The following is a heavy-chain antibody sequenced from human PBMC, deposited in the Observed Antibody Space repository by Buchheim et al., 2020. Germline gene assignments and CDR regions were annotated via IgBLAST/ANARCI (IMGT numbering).Heavy chain of an antibody. V-gene: IGHV3-23*01. CDR2: ISGSGGGT. D-gene: IGHD3-10*01. CDR3: AKPTMGFGEFIN. J-gene: IGHJ4*02. CDR1: GFTFRSYA. Sequence: EVQLLESGGGLVQPGGSLRLSCAVSGFTFRSYAMSWVRQAPGKGLEWVSAISGSGGGTYYADSVTGRFTISRDNSKNTLFLQMNSLRAEDTAIYYCAKPTMGFGEFINWGQGTL.